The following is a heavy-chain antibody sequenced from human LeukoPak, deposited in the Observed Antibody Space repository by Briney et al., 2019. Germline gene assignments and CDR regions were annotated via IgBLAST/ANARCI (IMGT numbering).Heavy chain of an antibody. CDR3: ARLIFPWHYFDY. CDR2: IYYSGSA. CDR1: GGSISGDSISDYY. J-gene: IGHJ4*02. D-gene: IGHD3-9*01. V-gene: IGHV4-61*08. Sequence: PSETLSLTCTVSGGSISGDSISDYYWSWIRQSPGKGLEWIGYIYYSGSANYNPSLKSRVTMSVDTSKNQFSLNLNSVTAADTAVYYCARLIFPWHYFDYWGQGILVTVSS.